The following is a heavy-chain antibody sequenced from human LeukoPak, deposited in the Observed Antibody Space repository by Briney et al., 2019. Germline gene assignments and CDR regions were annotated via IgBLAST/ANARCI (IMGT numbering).Heavy chain of an antibody. CDR3: ARDSLEWSSLPDY. D-gene: IGHD3-3*01. Sequence: GGSLRLSCAASGFTFSTYTMAWVRQAPGGGLEWVSGISDNGGRTYYADSVKGRFAISRDDSKSTLYLQMNSLRAEDTAVYYCARDSLEWSSLPDYWGQGTLVTVSS. V-gene: IGHV3-23*01. CDR2: ISDNGGRT. CDR1: GFTFSTYT. J-gene: IGHJ4*02.